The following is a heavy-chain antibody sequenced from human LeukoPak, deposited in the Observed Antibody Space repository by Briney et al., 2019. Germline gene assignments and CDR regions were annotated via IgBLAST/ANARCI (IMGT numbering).Heavy chain of an antibody. CDR1: GYTFTSYG. J-gene: IGHJ6*02. D-gene: IGHD6-19*01. V-gene: IGHV1-18*01. Sequence: GASVKVSCKASGYTFTSYGISWVRQAPGQGLEWMGWISAYNGNTNYAQKLQGRVTMTTDTSTSTAYMELRSLRSDDTAVYYCAREGAVAGTDPISRIYYYYGMDVWGQGTTVTVSS. CDR2: ISAYNGNT. CDR3: AREGAVAGTDPISRIYYYYGMDV.